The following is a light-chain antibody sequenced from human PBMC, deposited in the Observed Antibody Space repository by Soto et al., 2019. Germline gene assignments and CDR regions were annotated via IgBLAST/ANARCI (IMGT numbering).Light chain of an antibody. CDR2: GAS. Sequence: EIVMTQSPASLSVSPGESVTLSCRASQSVASNLAWYQQKPGQAPRLLIYGASTRATDMPGTFSGRGSGTEFTLTISSLRPEDFGVYYCQQYRSWPRTFGQGTKVEIK. J-gene: IGKJ1*01. V-gene: IGKV3-15*01. CDR1: QSVASN. CDR3: QQYRSWPRT.